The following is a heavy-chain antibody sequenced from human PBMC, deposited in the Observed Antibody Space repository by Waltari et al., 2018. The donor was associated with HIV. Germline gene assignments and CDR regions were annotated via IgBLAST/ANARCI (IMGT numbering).Heavy chain of an antibody. D-gene: IGHD3-16*01. V-gene: IGHV3-7*03. CDR1: GCELRHHS. Sequence: ACGGGVVTTGGYIRLTREAPGCELRHHSMNWVRQSPMRGLEWVASIRRGNNENHYLDSVRGRFAISRDISESSVYLQMESLKEDDTATYFCVRDDPGYGPIDYWGQGTLVTV. J-gene: IGHJ4*02. CDR2: IRRGNNEN. CDR3: VRDDPGYGPIDY.